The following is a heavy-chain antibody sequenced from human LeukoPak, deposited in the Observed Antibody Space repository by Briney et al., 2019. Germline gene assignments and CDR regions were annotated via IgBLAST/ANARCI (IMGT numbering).Heavy chain of an antibody. CDR2: IYHSGST. CDR3: ARVPHTSGCLDY. J-gene: IGHJ4*02. D-gene: IGHD6-19*01. Sequence: SGTLSLTCAVSGASISNSDWWSWVRQPPGKGLEWIGEIYHSGSTTYNPSLKSRVIISVDKSKSQFSLKLSSVTAADTAVYYCARVPHTSGCLDYWGQGALVTVST. V-gene: IGHV4-4*02. CDR1: GASISNSDW.